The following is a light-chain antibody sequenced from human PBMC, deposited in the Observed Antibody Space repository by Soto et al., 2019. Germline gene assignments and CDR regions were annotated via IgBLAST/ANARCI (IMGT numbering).Light chain of an antibody. CDR3: QQDDDSTWT. CDR2: DAS. Sequence: DIVLTQSPGTLSLSPGERATLSCRASRSLSNNYIDWYQKKLGQAPKLLICDASIRATVVPRRFSGSGSGADFTLTISGLEPEDFALYHCQQDDDSTWTFGQGTRLAIK. J-gene: IGKJ2*02. V-gene: IGKV3-20*01. CDR1: RSLSNNY.